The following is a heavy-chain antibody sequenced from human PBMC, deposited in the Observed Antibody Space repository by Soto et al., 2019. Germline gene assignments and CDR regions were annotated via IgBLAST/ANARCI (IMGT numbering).Heavy chain of an antibody. D-gene: IGHD3-3*01. CDR3: ARETSFWSGYNWFDP. CDR2: IYYSGST. J-gene: IGHJ5*02. V-gene: IGHV4-61*01. CDR1: GGSVSSGSYY. Sequence: SETLSLTCTVSGGSVSSGSYYWRWIRQPPGKGLEWIGYIYYSGSTNYNPSLKSRVTISVDTSKNQFSLKLSSVTAADTAVYYCARETSFWSGYNWFDPWGQGTLVTVSS.